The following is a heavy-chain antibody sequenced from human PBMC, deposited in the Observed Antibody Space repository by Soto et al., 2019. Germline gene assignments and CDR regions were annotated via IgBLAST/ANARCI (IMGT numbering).Heavy chain of an antibody. D-gene: IGHD3-10*01. J-gene: IGHJ3*01. CDR2: IYPDDSDT. CDR3: ARHQGKQSAFDV. CDR1: GYSFTFYW. V-gene: IGHV5-51*01. Sequence: PGESLKISCEASGYSFTFYWIAWVRQLPGKGLEWMGIIYPDDSDTRYSPSFQGQVTISADESITTAYLQWSSLKASDTAMYYCARHQGKQSAFDVWGQGTMVTV.